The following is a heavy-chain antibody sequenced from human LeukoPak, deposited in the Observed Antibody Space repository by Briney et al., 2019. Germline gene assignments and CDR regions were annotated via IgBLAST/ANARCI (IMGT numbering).Heavy chain of an antibody. CDR2: IYYSGST. CDR1: GGSISSYY. D-gene: IGHD3-9*01. J-gene: IGHJ4*02. Sequence: PSETLSLTCTVSGGSISSYYWSWIRQPPGKGLEWIGYIYYSGSTNYNPSLKSRVTISVDTSKNQFSLQLSSVTAADTAVYYCATQERIYDVLTAYYNPKYFFDHWSQGTLVTVSS. CDR3: ATQERIYDVLTAYYNPKYFFDH. V-gene: IGHV4-59*08.